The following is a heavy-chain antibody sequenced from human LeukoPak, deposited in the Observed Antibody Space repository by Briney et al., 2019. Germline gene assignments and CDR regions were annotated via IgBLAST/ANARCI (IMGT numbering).Heavy chain of an antibody. Sequence: SVKVSCKASGGTFSSYAISWVRQAPGQGLEWMGGIIPIFGTANYAQKFQGRVTITADESTSTAYMELSSLRSEDTAVYYCARDHDYGDHGMDAWGQGTTVTVSS. V-gene: IGHV1-69*01. CDR1: GGTFSSYA. J-gene: IGHJ6*02. CDR2: IIPIFGTA. CDR3: ARDHDYGDHGMDA. D-gene: IGHD4-17*01.